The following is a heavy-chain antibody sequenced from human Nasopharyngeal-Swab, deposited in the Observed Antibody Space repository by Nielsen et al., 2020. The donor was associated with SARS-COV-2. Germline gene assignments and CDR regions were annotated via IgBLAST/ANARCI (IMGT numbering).Heavy chain of an antibody. J-gene: IGHJ3*02. Sequence: GGSLRLSCAASGLTFSSYSMNWVRQVPGKGLEWVSSISSSSSYIYYADSVKGRFTISRDNAKNSLYLQMNSLRPEDTAVYYCARDRWGWLPIGDAFDIWGQGTMVTVSS. CDR1: GLTFSSYS. V-gene: IGHV3-21*01. CDR3: ARDRWGWLPIGDAFDI. D-gene: IGHD2-21*01. CDR2: ISSSSSYI.